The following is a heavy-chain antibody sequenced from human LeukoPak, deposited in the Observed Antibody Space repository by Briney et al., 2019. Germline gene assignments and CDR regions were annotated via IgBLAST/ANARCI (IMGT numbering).Heavy chain of an antibody. CDR2: MYSGDTT. J-gene: IGHJ3*02. CDR1: GFSVSGIY. CDR3: AKYTSWVAFDI. Sequence: GGSLRLSCTAPGFSVSGIYFSWVRQAPGKGLEWVATMYSGDTTYYGDSVKGRFTISRDNSENTVFLQMNSLRDEDTALYYCAKYTSWVAFDIWGQGTMVTVS. V-gene: IGHV3-53*01. D-gene: IGHD6-6*01.